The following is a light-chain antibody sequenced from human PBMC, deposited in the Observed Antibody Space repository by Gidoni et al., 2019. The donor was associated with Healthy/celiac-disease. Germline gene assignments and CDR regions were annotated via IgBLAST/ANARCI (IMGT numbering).Light chain of an antibody. CDR3: QQRSNWLLT. J-gene: IGKJ4*01. V-gene: IGKV3-11*01. CDR1: QCVSSY. CDR2: DAS. Sequence: EIVLTQSPATLSLSPGERATLSCRPSQCVSSYLDWYQQKPGQAPRLLIYDASNRATGIPARFSGSGSGTDFTLTISSLEPEDFAVYYCQQRSNWLLTFGGGTKVEIK.